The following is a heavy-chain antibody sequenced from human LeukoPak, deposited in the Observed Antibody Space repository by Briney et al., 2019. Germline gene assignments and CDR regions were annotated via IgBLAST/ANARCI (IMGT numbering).Heavy chain of an antibody. Sequence: GASVKVSCKASGYTFTSYDINWVRQATGQGLEWMGWMNPNSGNTGYAQKFQGRVTITTDESTSTAYMELSSLRSEDTAVYYCARTEPGDYWGQGTLVTVSS. J-gene: IGHJ4*02. CDR3: ARTEPGDY. D-gene: IGHD1-26*01. CDR1: GYTFTSYD. CDR2: MNPNSGNT. V-gene: IGHV1-8*03.